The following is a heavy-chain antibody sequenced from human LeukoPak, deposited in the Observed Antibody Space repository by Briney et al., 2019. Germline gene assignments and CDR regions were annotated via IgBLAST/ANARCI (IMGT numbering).Heavy chain of an antibody. J-gene: IGHJ3*02. Sequence: ASVKVSCKASGYTFTRYYIHWVRQAPGQGLEWMGTINPSGGSTSYAQKFQGRLTVTRDMSTSTVYMELSSLRTEDTAVYYCTKGPYYNILTGTIRVRNGFDIWGQGTMVTVYS. CDR3: TKGPYYNILTGTIRVRNGFDI. CDR1: GYTFTRYY. CDR2: INPSGGST. D-gene: IGHD3-9*01. V-gene: IGHV1-46*01.